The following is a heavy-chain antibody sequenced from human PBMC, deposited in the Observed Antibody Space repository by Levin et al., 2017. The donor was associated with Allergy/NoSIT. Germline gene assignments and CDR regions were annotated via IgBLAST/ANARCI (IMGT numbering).Heavy chain of an antibody. V-gene: IGHV4-39*07. CDR3: ARDRRERATRLDDFDS. CDR1: GDSISSSDYF. J-gene: IGHJ4*02. Sequence: PSETLSLTCTVSGDSISSSDYFWGWIRQSPGRGLEYVASIDYSGDTHYNPSLKSRVTLSVDTSKNQFSLKLRFVTAADTAVYYCARDRRERATRLDDFDSWGQGTLVTVSS. CDR2: IDYSGDT. D-gene: IGHD5-24*01.